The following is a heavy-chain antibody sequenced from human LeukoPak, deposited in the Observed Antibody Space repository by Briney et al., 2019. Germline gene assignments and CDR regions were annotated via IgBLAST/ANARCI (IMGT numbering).Heavy chain of an antibody. J-gene: IGHJ4*02. CDR1: GFTFSSYW. Sequence: GGSLRLSCAASGFTFSSYWMSWVRQAPGKGLEWVANIRHDGSEKYYVDSVKGRFTISRDNAKDSLYLQMNSLRVEDTAVYYCARGGSRQYTFWGQGTLVTVSS. CDR2: IRHDGSEK. D-gene: IGHD5-18*01. CDR3: ARGGSRQYTF. V-gene: IGHV3-7*01.